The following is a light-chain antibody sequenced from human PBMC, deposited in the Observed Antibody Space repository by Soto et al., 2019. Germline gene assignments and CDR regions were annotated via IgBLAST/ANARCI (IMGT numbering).Light chain of an antibody. V-gene: IGKV3-20*01. J-gene: IGKJ1*01. CDR2: GAS. Sequence: EIVLTQSPGTLSLSPGERATLSCRASQSVSSNYLAWYQHKRGQAPRLLMYGASSRATGIPDRFSGSGSGTGFTLTITRLEPEDFAVYYCQQYGSSPRTFGQGTKVEIK. CDR1: QSVSSNY. CDR3: QQYGSSPRT.